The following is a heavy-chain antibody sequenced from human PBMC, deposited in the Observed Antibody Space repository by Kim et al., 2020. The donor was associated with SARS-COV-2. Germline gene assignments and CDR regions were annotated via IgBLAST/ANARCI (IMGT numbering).Heavy chain of an antibody. D-gene: IGHD1-26*01. Sequence: ASVKVSCKASGYTFTGYYMHWVRQAPGQGLEWMGWINPNSGGTNYAQKFQGRVTMTRDTSISTAYMELSRLRSDDTAVYYCARCPVGATTWFDPWGQGTLVTVSS. CDR3: ARCPVGATTWFDP. CDR1: GYTFTGYY. J-gene: IGHJ5*02. CDR2: INPNSGGT. V-gene: IGHV1-2*02.